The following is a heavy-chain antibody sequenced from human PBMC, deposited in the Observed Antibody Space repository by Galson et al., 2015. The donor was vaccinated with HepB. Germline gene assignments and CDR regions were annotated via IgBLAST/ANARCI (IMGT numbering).Heavy chain of an antibody. CDR3: ARDLILPVYGDYEGYYYYGMDV. J-gene: IGHJ6*02. CDR2: IIPILGIA. CDR1: GGTFSSYA. Sequence: SVKVSCKASGGTFSSYAISWVRQAPGQGLEWMGRIIPILGIADYAQKFQGRVTITADKSTSTAYMELSSLRSEDTAVYYCARDLILPVYGDYEGYYYYGMDVWGQGTTVTVSS. V-gene: IGHV1-69*04. D-gene: IGHD4-17*01.